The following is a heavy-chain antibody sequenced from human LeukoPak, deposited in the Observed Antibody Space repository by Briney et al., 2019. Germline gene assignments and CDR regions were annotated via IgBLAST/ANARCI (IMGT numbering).Heavy chain of an antibody. D-gene: IGHD3-10*01. Sequence: PSETLSLTCGVSGGFIINGKWWSWVRQPPGKGLEWIGEISHSGSPNYNPSLKGRVTISVDTSKNQFSLKLSSVTAADTAVYYCARAYFYGSGGYYSFDYWGQGTLVTVSS. CDR3: ARAYFYGSGGYYSFDY. V-gene: IGHV4/OR15-8*01. J-gene: IGHJ4*02. CDR2: ISHSGSP. CDR1: GGFIINGKW.